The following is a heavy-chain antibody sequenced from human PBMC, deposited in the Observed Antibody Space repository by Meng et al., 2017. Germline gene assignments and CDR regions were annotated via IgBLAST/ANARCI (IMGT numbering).Heavy chain of an antibody. V-gene: IGHV4-34*01. D-gene: IGHD6-13*01. CDR1: GGSFSGYY. J-gene: IGHJ4*02. CDR2: ISHGGTT. CDR3: ARGVRSKIQQLIPGRPTYVDL. Sequence: WGQGPLEPSEPLPPPRAVNGGSFSGYYWTWTRQAPGRGLDGIGEISHGGTTNYNPSLTSRVTISLDTSKSQFSLKLTSVTGADTAVYFCARGVRSKIQQLIPGRPTYVDLWSQGNLVTVSS.